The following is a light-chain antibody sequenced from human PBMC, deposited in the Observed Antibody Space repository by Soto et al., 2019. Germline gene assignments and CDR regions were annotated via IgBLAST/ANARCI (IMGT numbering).Light chain of an antibody. CDR3: QQYDNGPLT. Sequence: DIQMTQSPPPLSASIGDRVSITCRASQDIKTSLAWYQKKPGEPPQLLIFTASRSEGGVPSRFRGSGSGTDFTLTITGLQPEDFAAYYCQQYDNGPLTFGGGTEVE. V-gene: IGKV1-NL1*01. CDR2: TAS. J-gene: IGKJ4*01. CDR1: QDIKTS.